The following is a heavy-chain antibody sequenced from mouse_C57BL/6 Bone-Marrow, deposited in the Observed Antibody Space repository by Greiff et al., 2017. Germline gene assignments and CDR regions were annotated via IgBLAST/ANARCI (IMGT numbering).Heavy chain of an antibody. Sequence: VQLQQPGAELVKPGASVKLSCKASGYTFTSYWMQWVKQRPGQGLEWIGEIDPSDSYTNYNQKFKGKATVTVDTSSSTAYMQLSSLTAEDSAVYDCSREDLLHVWGTGTTVTVSS. CDR1: GYTFTSYW. CDR3: SREDLLHV. J-gene: IGHJ1*03. D-gene: IGHD1-1*01. V-gene: IGHV1-50*01. CDR2: IDPSDSYT.